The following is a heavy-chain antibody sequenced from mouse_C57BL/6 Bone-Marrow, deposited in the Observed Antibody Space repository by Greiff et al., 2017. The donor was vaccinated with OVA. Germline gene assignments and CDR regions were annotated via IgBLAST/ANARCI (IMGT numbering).Heavy chain of an antibody. CDR2: ISSGGSYT. CDR3: ARPELFFDY. J-gene: IGHJ2*01. Sequence: EVQLVESGGDLVKPGGSLKLSCAASGFTFSSYGMSWVRQTPDKRLEWVATISSGGSYTYCPDSVKGRFTISRDNAKNTLYLQRSSLKSEDTAMYYCARPELFFDYWGQGTTLTVSS. CDR1: GFTFSSYG. V-gene: IGHV5-6*01.